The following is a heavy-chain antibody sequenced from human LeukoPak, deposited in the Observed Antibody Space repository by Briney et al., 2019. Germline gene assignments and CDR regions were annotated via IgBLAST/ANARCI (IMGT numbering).Heavy chain of an antibody. Sequence: PGGSLRLSCAASGFTVSSNYMSWVRQAQGQGLEWVSLIFSGGSTYYADSVKGRFTISRHNSENTLYLQMNSLRGEDTAVYYCARGVVGYSYGFDYWGQGTLVTVSS. CDR1: GFTVSSNY. V-gene: IGHV3-53*04. J-gene: IGHJ4*02. CDR3: ARGVVGYSYGFDY. D-gene: IGHD5-18*01. CDR2: IFSGGST.